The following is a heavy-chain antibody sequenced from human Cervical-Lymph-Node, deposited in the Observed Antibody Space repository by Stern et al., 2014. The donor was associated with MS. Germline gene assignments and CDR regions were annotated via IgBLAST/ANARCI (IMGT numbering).Heavy chain of an antibody. J-gene: IGHJ4*02. D-gene: IGHD6-13*01. CDR3: ATDMGFEAAAHDY. Sequence: VQLVQSGAEVKKPGASVKVSCKASGHTFNSHAITWVRQVPGQGLAWVGWINSYNGNTNYAQKLQGRVTMTSDTSTSTAYMELRSLRFDDTAVYYCATDMGFEAAAHDYWGQGTLVTVSS. V-gene: IGHV1-18*01. CDR2: INSYNGNT. CDR1: GHTFNSHA.